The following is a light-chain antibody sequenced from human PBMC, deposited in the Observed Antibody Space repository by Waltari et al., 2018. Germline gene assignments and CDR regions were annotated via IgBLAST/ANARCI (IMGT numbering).Light chain of an antibody. CDR2: DAS. J-gene: IGKJ2*01. V-gene: IGKV1-33*01. CDR1: QDISNY. CDR3: QQDDNLPPET. Sequence: DLQMTQSPSSLSASVGDRVTITCQASQDISNYLNWYQQKPGKAPKLLIYDASNLETGVPARFRGSGAGTDFTFTISSLEPEDIAKYYGQQDDNLPPETFGQGTKLEIK.